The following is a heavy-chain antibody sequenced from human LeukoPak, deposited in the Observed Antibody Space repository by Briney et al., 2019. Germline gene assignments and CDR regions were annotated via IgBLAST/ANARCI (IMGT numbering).Heavy chain of an antibody. CDR3: ARRYYYGSGSVGYYYYGMDV. D-gene: IGHD3-10*01. Sequence: ASVKVSCKASGYTFTGYYMHWVRQAPGQGLEWMGWISAYNGNTNYAQKLQGRVTMTTDTSTSTAYMELRSLRSDDTAVYYCARRYYYGSGSVGYYYYGMDVWGQGTTVTVSS. CDR1: GYTFTGYY. CDR2: ISAYNGNT. V-gene: IGHV1-18*04. J-gene: IGHJ6*02.